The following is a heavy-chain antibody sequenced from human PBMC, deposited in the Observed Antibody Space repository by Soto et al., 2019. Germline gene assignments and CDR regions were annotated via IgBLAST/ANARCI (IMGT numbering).Heavy chain of an antibody. V-gene: IGHV2-70*17. D-gene: IGHD2-15*01. CDR3: AWIHRYGGRGANFGYCRRRS. CDR1: GFSLSSFVMC. Sequence: SGHTLVNTTQSLTLPCPFSGFSLSSFVMCVIWIRRPPGEALEWLARIDWDDAKFYNTSLRTRLSISRDTSKNQVVLTMTNMEHVDTGTYYCAWIHRYGGRGANFGYCRRRSW. J-gene: IGHJ5*01. CDR2: IDWDDAK.